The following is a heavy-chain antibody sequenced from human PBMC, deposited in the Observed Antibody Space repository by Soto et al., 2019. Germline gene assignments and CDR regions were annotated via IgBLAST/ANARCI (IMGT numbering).Heavy chain of an antibody. J-gene: IGHJ4*02. CDR2: ISSSSSYI. D-gene: IGHD3-3*01. CDR1: GFTFISYS. Sequence: EVQLVESGGGLVKPGGSLRLSCAASGFTFISYSMNWARQAPGKGLEWGSSISSSSSYIYYADSLKGRFTISTDNAKTSLYLQINSLRAEDTAVYYCARASLRFLEWLLPEFDYWGQGALVTVSS. CDR3: ARASLRFLEWLLPEFDY. V-gene: IGHV3-21*01.